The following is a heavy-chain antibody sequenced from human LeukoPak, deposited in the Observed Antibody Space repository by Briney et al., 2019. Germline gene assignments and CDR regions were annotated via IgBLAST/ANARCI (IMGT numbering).Heavy chain of an antibody. CDR2: INPISGGT. V-gene: IGHV1-2*02. Sequence: ASVKVSCKASGYTFTSYSINWVRQAPGQGLEWMGWINPISGGTNYAQKFQGRVTMTTDTSTSTAYMELSRLRSEDTAVYYCARDHQGDRGYSCYGDCYRDVGGKGTTVTVSS. CDR1: GYTFTSYS. D-gene: IGHD5-12*01. CDR3: ARDHQGDRGYSCYGDCYRDV. J-gene: IGHJ6*03.